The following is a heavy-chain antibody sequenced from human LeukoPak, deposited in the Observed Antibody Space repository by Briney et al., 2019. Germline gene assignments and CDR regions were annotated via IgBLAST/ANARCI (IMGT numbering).Heavy chain of an antibody. J-gene: IGHJ4*02. D-gene: IGHD4-17*01. CDR3: ATPRYGAPYTHRY. V-gene: IGHV3-21*01. CDR2: ISSSSSYI. Sequence: GSLRLSCAASGFTFSSYSMNWVRQAPGKGLEWVSSISSSSSYIYYADSVKGRFTISRDNAKNSLYLQMNSLRAEDTAVYYCATPRYGAPYTHRYWGQGTLVTVSS. CDR1: GFTFSSYS.